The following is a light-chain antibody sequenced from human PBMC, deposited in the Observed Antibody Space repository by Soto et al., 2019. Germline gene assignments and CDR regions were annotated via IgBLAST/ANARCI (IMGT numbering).Light chain of an antibody. J-gene: IGLJ1*01. Sequence: QLVLTQPPSASGTPGQRVTISCSGSSSNIGSNTVNWYQQLPGGAPKLLIYSNNQRPPGVPDRFSGSRSGTSASLAISGLQSEDEADYCCAAWDDSLNGYVFGPGTKLTVL. CDR2: SNN. V-gene: IGLV1-44*01. CDR1: SSNIGSNT. CDR3: AAWDDSLNGYV.